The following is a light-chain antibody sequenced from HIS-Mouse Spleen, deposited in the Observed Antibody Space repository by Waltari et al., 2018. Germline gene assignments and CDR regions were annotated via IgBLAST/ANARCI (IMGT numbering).Light chain of an antibody. Sequence: QSALTQPASVSGSPGQSTTISCTGTSRDVGSYNLVSWYQQHPGKAPKPMIYEGSKRPSGVSNRFSGSKSGNTASLTISGLQAEDEADYYCCSYAGSSTVVFGGGTKLTVL. V-gene: IGLV2-23*01. CDR1: SRDVGSYNL. J-gene: IGLJ2*01. CDR3: CSYAGSSTVV. CDR2: EGS.